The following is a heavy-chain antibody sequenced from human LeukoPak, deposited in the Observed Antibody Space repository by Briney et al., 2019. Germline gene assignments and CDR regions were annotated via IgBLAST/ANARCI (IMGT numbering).Heavy chain of an antibody. CDR2: INPNSGGT. J-gene: IGHJ4*02. V-gene: IGHV1-2*02. CDR1: GYTFTGYY. D-gene: IGHD6-19*01. Sequence: ASVKVSCKASGYTFTGYYMHWVRQAPGQGLEWMGWINPNSGGTNYAQKFQGRVTMTRDTSISTAYMELSRLRSDDTAVYYCARVFPRIAVAGPNKYFDCWGQGTLVTVSS. CDR3: ARVFPRIAVAGPNKYFDC.